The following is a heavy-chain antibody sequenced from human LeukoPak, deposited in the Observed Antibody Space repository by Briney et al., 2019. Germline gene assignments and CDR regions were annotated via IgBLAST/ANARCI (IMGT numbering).Heavy chain of an antibody. J-gene: IGHJ1*01. CDR1: GFTFSTYW. D-gene: IGHD3-22*01. Sequence: GGALRLSCAASGFTFSTYWMHWVRQAPGKGLVWVSRIKSDGSTNYADSVKGRFTISRDNAKNTVSLQMNSLRAEDTGVYYCARAPSEIGGYYPEYFRHWGQGTLVTVSS. CDR2: IKSDGST. CDR3: ARAPSEIGGYYPEYFRH. V-gene: IGHV3-74*01.